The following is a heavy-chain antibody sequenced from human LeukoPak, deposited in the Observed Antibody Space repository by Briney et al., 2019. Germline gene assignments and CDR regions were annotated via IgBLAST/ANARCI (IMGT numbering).Heavy chain of an antibody. CDR1: GFTFDDYA. CDR2: ISWNSGSV. J-gene: IGHJ4*02. V-gene: IGHV3-9*03. D-gene: IGHD6-19*01. Sequence: GRSLRLSCAASGFTFDDYAMHWVRQAPGKGLEWVSGISWNSGSVGYADSVKGRFTISRDNAKNSLYLQMNSLRAEDMALYYCAKGRHSSGWYYFDYWGQGTLVTVSS. CDR3: AKGRHSSGWYYFDY.